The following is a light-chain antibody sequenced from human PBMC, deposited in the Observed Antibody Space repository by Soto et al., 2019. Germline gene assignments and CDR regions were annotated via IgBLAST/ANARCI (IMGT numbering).Light chain of an antibody. CDR1: SSDVGGYNY. CDR2: DVS. J-gene: IGLJ1*01. V-gene: IGLV2-14*01. Sequence: QSVLTQPASVSGSPGQSIAVSCTGTSSDVGGYNYVSWYQLHPDKAPKLIIYDVSNRPSGVSNRFSGSKSGNTASLTISGLQPEDEADYYCSSYWSSITRVFGTGTKVTVL. CDR3: SSYWSSITRV.